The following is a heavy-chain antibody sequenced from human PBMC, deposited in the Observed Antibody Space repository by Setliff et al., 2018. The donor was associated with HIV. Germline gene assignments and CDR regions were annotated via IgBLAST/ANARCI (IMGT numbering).Heavy chain of an antibody. CDR2: ISGGGGIT. D-gene: IGHD6-13*01. V-gene: IGHV3-23*01. CDR3: AKDYLSSSTWYGGLGY. Sequence: PGGSLRLSCAASGFTFSNCAMTWVRQAPGTGLECVSAISGGGGITYYADSVKGRFTISRDNSKNTLYLQMNSLRVEDTALYYCAKDYLSSSTWYGGLGYWGLGTLVTVSS. CDR1: GFTFSNCA. J-gene: IGHJ4*02.